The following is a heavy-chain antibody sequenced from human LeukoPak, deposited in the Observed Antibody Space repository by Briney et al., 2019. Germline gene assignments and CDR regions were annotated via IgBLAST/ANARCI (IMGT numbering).Heavy chain of an antibody. CDR2: IKQDGSEK. J-gene: IGHJ4*02. V-gene: IGHV3-7*01. Sequence: GGSLRLSCAASGFTFTSFWMSWVRPAPGKGLEWVANIKQDGSEKNYVDSVKGRFTISRDNAKNSMSLQMNSLRAEDTAVYYCTREGILAGVDYWGQGTPVTVSS. CDR1: GFTFTSFW. D-gene: IGHD6-13*01. CDR3: TREGILAGVDY.